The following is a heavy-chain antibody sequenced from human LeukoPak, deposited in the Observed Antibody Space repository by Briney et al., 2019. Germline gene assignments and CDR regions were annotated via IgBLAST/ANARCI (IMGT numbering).Heavy chain of an antibody. J-gene: IGHJ3*02. Sequence: GRSLRLSCEGSGFTFSNYWMTWVRHAPEKGREWVANIKPSGSEKHYADSVEGRFTISRDNAKNSLYLQMNSLRAEDTAVYYCARDLDTYVVLTAYDTFDIWGQGTMVTVSS. CDR2: IKPSGSEK. CDR3: ARDLDTYVVLTAYDTFDI. D-gene: IGHD2-21*02. V-gene: IGHV3-7*01. CDR1: GFTFSNYW.